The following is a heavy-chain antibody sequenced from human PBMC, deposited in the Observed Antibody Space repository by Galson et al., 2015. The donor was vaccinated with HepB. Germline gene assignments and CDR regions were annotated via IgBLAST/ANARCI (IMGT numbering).Heavy chain of an antibody. D-gene: IGHD3-22*01. Sequence: SLRLSCAGSGFIFSNYGMYWVRQAPGKGLEWVAVIWYDGSNKFYGDSVKGRFTISRDNSKNTVFLEMKSLRVEDTSVYYCARAGREELDYDDSSGFMFHGMDVWGQGTTVSVSS. CDR2: IWYDGSNK. CDR3: ARAGREELDYDDSSGFMFHGMDV. J-gene: IGHJ6*02. V-gene: IGHV3-33*01. CDR1: GFIFSNYG.